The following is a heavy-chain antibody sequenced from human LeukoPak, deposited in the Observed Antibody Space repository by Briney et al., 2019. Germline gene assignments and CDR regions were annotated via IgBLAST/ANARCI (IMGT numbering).Heavy chain of an antibody. J-gene: IGHJ4*02. CDR2: INHSGST. CDR1: GGSFSGYY. V-gene: IGHV4-34*01. D-gene: IGHD3-3*01. CDR3: ARGENYDFWSGYYFY. Sequence: PSETLSLTCAVYGGSFSGYYWSWIRQPPGKGLEWIGEINHSGSTNYNPSLKSRVTTSVDTSKNQFSLKLTSVTAADTAVYYCARGENYDFWSGYYFYWGQGTLVTVST.